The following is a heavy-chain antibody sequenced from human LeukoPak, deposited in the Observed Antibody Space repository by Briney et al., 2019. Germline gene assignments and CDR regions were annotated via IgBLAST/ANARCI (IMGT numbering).Heavy chain of an antibody. V-gene: IGHV4-34*01. CDR2: INHSGST. CDR1: GESLNSYY. D-gene: IGHD3-10*01. J-gene: IGHJ1*01. Sequence: SETLSLTCAVYGESLNSYYWSWVRQPPGKGLEWIGEINHSGSTNYNPSLKSRVTISVDTSKNQFSLKLSSVTAADTAVYYCARGGNFQHWGQGTLVTVSS. CDR3: ARGGNFQH.